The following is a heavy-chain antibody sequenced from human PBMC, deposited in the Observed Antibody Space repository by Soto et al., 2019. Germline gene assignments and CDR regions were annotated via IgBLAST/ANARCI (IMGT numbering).Heavy chain of an antibody. J-gene: IGHJ4*02. D-gene: IGHD5-18*01. CDR1: GGTFSTYA. Sequence: QVQLVQSGAEVKKPESSVKVSCKAPGGTFSTYAISWVRQAPGQGLEWMGGIIPMFGTANYAQRFQDSVTITADDSTNTVYMELSSLRSEDTAVYCCASGIQLWLRRINNGYSGWGQGTLVTVSS. CDR3: ASGIQLWLRRINNGYSG. V-gene: IGHV1-69*12. CDR2: IIPMFGTA.